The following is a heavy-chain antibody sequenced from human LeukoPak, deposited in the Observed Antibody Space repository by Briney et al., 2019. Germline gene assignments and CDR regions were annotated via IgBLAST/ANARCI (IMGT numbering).Heavy chain of an antibody. J-gene: IGHJ6*03. Sequence: SETRSLTCTVSGGSVSSYYWSWIRQPPGKGLEWIGYIYTSGSTNYNPSLKSRVTISVDTSKNQFSLKLSSVTAADTAVYYCARRPGYYYYMDVWGKGTTVTVSS. V-gene: IGHV4-4*09. CDR3: ARRPGYYYYMDV. CDR1: GGSVSSYY. CDR2: IYTSGST.